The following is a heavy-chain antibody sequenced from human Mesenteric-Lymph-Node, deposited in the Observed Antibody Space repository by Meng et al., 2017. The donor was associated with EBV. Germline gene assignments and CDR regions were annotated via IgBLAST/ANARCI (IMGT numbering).Heavy chain of an antibody. CDR2: IYHSGGT. Sequence: QVQLRRSGPGRVKPSGALSLTCTCSGVSITSNNWWTWVRQPPGKGLEWIGKIYHSGGTNYNPSLESRVTISVDKSTNQFSLRVSSVTAADTAVYYCARNVQSCSGSNCYHWFDPWGQGTLVTVSS. V-gene: IGHV4-4*02. J-gene: IGHJ5*02. CDR3: ARNVQSCSGSNCYHWFDP. D-gene: IGHD2-2*01. CDR1: GVSITSNNW.